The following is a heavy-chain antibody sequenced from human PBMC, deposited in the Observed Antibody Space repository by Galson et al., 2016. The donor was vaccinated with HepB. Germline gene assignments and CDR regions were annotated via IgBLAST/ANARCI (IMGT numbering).Heavy chain of an antibody. Sequence: QLQLQESGSGLVKPSQTLSLTCTVSGASITSDDWWSWVRQPPGRGLEWIGQILHSGRVNYTPSLGSRVTISVDRSNNPFSLRLTSVTAADTALYDCARQRRGGPSDYWGQGILVTVSS. D-gene: IGHD5-24*01. V-gene: IGHV4-4*02. CDR1: GASITSDDW. CDR3: ARQRRGGPSDY. CDR2: ILHSGRV. J-gene: IGHJ4*02.